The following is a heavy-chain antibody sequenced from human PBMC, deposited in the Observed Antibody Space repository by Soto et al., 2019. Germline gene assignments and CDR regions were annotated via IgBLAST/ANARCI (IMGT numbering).Heavy chain of an antibody. CDR1: GYTFTSYY. J-gene: IGHJ4*02. CDR2: INPSGGST. D-gene: IGHD3-22*01. Sequence: ASVKVSCRASGYTFTSYYRHWVRQAPGQGLEWMGIINPSGGSTSYAQKFQGRVTMTRDTSTSTVYMELSSLRSEDTAVYYCARRLVRGKSRGYFDYWGQGTLVTVSS. CDR3: ARRLVRGKSRGYFDY. V-gene: IGHV1-46*01.